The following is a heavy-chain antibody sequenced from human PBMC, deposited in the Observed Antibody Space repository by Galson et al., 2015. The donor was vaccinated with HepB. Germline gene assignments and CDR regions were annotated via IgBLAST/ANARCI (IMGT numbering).Heavy chain of an antibody. D-gene: IGHD2-2*02. CDR1: GFTFDDHT. CDR2: INWDGGST. V-gene: IGHV3-43*01. Sequence: SLRLSYAASGFTFDDHTMHWVRQAPGKGLEWVSLINWDGGSTYYADSVKGRFTISRDNSKNSLYLQMNSLRTEDTALYYCAKVYCSSTSCYKSAFDIWGQGTMVTVSS. CDR3: AKVYCSSTSCYKSAFDI. J-gene: IGHJ3*02.